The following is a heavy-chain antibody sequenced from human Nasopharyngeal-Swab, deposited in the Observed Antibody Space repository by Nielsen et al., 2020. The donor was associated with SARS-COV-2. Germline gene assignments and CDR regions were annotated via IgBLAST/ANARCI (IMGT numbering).Heavy chain of an antibody. V-gene: IGHV5-51*01. D-gene: IGHD3-3*01. CDR2: IYPGDSDT. CDR1: GYDFTGYW. Sequence: GESLKISCQGSGYDFTGYWIGWVRQMPGKGLEWMGIIYPGDSDTRYSPSFQGQVTISADKSISTAYLQWSSLKASDTAMYYCARQADFWSGYVMALDYWGQGTLVTVSS. J-gene: IGHJ4*02. CDR3: ARQADFWSGYVMALDY.